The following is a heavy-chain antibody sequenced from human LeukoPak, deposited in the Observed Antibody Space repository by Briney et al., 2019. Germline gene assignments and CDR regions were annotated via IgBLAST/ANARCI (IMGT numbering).Heavy chain of an antibody. V-gene: IGHV4-38-2*02. CDR1: GYSISSGYY. CDR3: ARYYDILTGSMKGYFDY. Sequence: SETLSLTCTVSGYSISSGYYWGWIRQPPGKGLEWIGSIYHSGSTYYNPSLKSRVTISVDTSKNQFSLKLSSVTAADTAVYYCARYYDILTGSMKGYFDYWGQGTLVTVSS. CDR2: IYHSGST. J-gene: IGHJ4*02. D-gene: IGHD3-9*01.